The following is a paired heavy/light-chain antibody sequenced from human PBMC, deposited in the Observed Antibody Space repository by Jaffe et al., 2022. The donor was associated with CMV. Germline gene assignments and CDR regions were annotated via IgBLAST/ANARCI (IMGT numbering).Heavy chain of an antibody. CDR1: SGSMRSSY. V-gene: IGHV4-59*01. Sequence: QVQLKESGPGLVKPSETLSLTCSVSSGSMRSSYWNWIRQAPGKGLEWIGYIDDSGNTNYNPALKSPVTMSVDTSKNQFSLRLSSVTAADTAVYYCARQAVWSGYLYGMDVWGQGRMVTVSS. CDR2: IDDSGNT. CDR3: ARQAVWSGYLYGMDV. J-gene: IGHJ6*02. D-gene: IGHD3-3*01.
Light chain of an antibody. CDR1: QNVRSNY. CDR3: QQFGSLPLT. J-gene: IGKJ4*01. V-gene: IGKV3-20*01. Sequence: EIVLTQSPDTLSLSPGERATLSCRASQNVRSNYLAWYQQTPGQAPRLLIYDASSRSTGIPARFTGSGSGTDFTLTISGLEPEDFAVYYCQQFGSLPLTFGGGTRVELK. CDR2: DAS.